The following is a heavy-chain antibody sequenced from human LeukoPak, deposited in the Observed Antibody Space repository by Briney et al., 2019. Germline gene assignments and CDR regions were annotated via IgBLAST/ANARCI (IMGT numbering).Heavy chain of an antibody. V-gene: IGHV1-46*01. CDR1: GYSFTSNY. CDR2: IYPRDGST. CDR3: ARERNYFDY. Sequence: ASVKVSCKASGYSFTSNYIHWVRQAPGQGLEWMGMIYPRDGSTSYAQKLQGRVTMTTDTSTSTAYMELRSLRSDDTAVYYCARERNYFDYWGQGTLVTVSS. J-gene: IGHJ4*02. D-gene: IGHD1-14*01.